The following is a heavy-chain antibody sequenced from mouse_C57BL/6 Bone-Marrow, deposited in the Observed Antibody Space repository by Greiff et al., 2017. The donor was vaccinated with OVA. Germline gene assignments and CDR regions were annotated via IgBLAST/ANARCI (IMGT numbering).Heavy chain of an antibody. CDR2: IDPSDSYT. D-gene: IGHD1-1*01. V-gene: IGHV1-50*01. CDR3: ARGIITTVVAGYFDY. Sequence: QVQLQQSGAELVKPGASVKLSCKASGYTFTSYWMQWVKQRPGQGLEWIGEIDPSDSYTNYNQKFKGKATWTVDTSSSTAYMQLSSLTSEDSAVYYCARGIITTVVAGYFDYWGQGTTLTVSS. J-gene: IGHJ2*01. CDR1: GYTFTSYW.